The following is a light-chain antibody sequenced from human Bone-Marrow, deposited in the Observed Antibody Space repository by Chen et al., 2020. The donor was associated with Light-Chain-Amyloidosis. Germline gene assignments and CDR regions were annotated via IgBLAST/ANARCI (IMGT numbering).Light chain of an antibody. CDR1: SSGVGGDNH. CDR3: SSYTITNTLV. J-gene: IGLJ1*01. V-gene: IGLV2-14*01. CDR2: EVT. Sequence: QSALTQPASVSGSPGHSITISCTGTSSGVGGDNHVSWYQQHPDKAPKLMIYEVTNRPSWVPDRFSGPKSDNTASLTISGLQTEDEADYFCSSYTITNTLVFGSGTRVTVL.